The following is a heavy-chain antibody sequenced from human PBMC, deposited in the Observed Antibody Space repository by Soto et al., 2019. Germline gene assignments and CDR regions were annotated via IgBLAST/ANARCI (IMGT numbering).Heavy chain of an antibody. J-gene: IGHJ4*02. Sequence: VSLRLSCAASGFTFSSYAMSWVRQAPGKGLEWVSAISGSGGSTYYADSVKGRFTISRDNSKNTLYLQMNSLRAEDTAVYYCAKTSPHYYDTSGYRSFDYCGQGTLLTVSS. CDR3: AKTSPHYYDTSGYRSFDY. V-gene: IGHV3-23*01. CDR2: ISGSGGST. CDR1: GFTFSSYA. D-gene: IGHD3-22*01.